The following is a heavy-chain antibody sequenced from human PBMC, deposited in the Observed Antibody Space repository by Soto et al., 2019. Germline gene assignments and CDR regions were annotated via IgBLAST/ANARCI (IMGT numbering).Heavy chain of an antibody. Sequence: SGPTLVNPTQTLTLTCTFSGFSLSTSGVGVGWIRQPPGKALEWLALIYWDDDKRYSPSLKSRLTITKDTSKNQVVLTMTNMDPVDTATYYFAHSAYSGSYCGARGYFDYWGQGTLVTVSS. J-gene: IGHJ4*02. V-gene: IGHV2-5*02. CDR3: AHSAYSGSYCGARGYFDY. D-gene: IGHD1-26*01. CDR1: GFSLSTSGVG. CDR2: IYWDDDK.